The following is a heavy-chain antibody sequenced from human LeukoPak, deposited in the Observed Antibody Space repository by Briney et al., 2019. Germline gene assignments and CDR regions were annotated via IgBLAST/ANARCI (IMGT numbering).Heavy chain of an antibody. Sequence: GASVKVSCKASGYTFTSYDINWVRQAPGQGLEWMGWMNPKSGNTGYAQKFQGRVTMTRNTSISTAYMELSSLRSEDTAVSYCAREVATRRTTVILDAFDIWGQGTMVTVSS. CDR2: MNPKSGNT. D-gene: IGHD4-17*01. CDR3: AREVATRRTTVILDAFDI. CDR1: GYTFTSYD. V-gene: IGHV1-8*01. J-gene: IGHJ3*02.